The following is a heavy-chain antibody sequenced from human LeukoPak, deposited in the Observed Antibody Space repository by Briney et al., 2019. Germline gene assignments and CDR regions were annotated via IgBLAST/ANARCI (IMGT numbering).Heavy chain of an antibody. CDR1: GGSFSGYY. CDR2: INHSGST. V-gene: IGHV4-34*01. J-gene: IGHJ3*02. CDR3: ARRRWSEAFDI. Sequence: SETLSLTCAVYGGSFSGYYWSWIRQPPGKGMEWIGEINHSGSTNYNPSLKSRVTISVDTSKNQFSLKLSSVTAADTAVYYCARRRWSEAFDIWGQGTMVTVSS. D-gene: IGHD2-15*01.